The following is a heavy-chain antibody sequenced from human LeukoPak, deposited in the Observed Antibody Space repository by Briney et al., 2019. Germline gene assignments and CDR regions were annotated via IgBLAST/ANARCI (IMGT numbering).Heavy chain of an antibody. Sequence: SETLSLTCAVYGGSFSGYYWSWIRQHPGKGLEWIGYIYYSGSTYYNPSLKSRVTISVDTSKNQFSLKLSSVTAADTAVYYCARSPDPAALDYWGQGTLVTVSS. J-gene: IGHJ4*02. CDR1: GGSFSGYY. CDR2: IYYSGST. D-gene: IGHD2-2*01. V-gene: IGHV4-31*11. CDR3: ARSPDPAALDY.